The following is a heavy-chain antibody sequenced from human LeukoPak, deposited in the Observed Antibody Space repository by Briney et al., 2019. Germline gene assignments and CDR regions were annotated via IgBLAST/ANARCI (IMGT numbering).Heavy chain of an antibody. CDR3: ASLAPHYYDSSGYHPGP. CDR2: INPKNGGA. J-gene: IGHJ5*02. V-gene: IGHV1-2*07. Sequence: RASVKVSCKTSGYTFIGHYIHWVRQAPGQGLEWMGWINPKNGGANYAPSFRGRVTMTRDRSTSTVYMELTRLTSDDTAVYYCASLAPHYYDSSGYHPGPWGQGTLVTVSS. D-gene: IGHD3-22*01. CDR1: GYTFIGHY.